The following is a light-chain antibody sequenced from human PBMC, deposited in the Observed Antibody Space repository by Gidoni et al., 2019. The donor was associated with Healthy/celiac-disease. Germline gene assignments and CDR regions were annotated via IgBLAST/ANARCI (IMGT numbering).Light chain of an antibody. CDR2: KAS. CDR1: QSISSW. CDR3: QQYNSYVWT. Sequence: DIQMTQSPSTLSASVGDRVTITCRASQSISSWLAWYQQKPGKASKLLIYKASSLESGVPSRFSGSGSGTEFTLTISSLQPDDFATYYCQQYNSYVWTFXXXTKVEIK. V-gene: IGKV1-5*03. J-gene: IGKJ1*01.